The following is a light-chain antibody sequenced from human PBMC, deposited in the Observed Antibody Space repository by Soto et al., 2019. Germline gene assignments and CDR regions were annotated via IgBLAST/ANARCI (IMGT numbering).Light chain of an antibody. CDR1: SSDVGGYNY. J-gene: IGLJ1*01. V-gene: IGLV2-14*01. CDR3: SSYTSNSTYV. CDR2: DVS. Sequence: ALTQPASVSGSPGQSITISCTGTSSDVGGYNYVSWYQQHPGKAPKLMIYDVSNRPSGVSNRFSGSKSGNTASLTISGLQAEDEADYYCSSYTSNSTYVFGTGTKVTVL.